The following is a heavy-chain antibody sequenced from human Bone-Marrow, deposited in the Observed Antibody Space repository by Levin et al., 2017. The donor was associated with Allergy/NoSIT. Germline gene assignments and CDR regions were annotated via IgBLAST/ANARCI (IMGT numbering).Heavy chain of an antibody. D-gene: IGHD6-13*01. V-gene: IGHV3-23*01. CDR3: AKVPADLYYYYGLDA. CDR2: ISGSGDTT. Sequence: GESLKISCEASGITFNNNAMTWVRQAPGKGLEWVSTISGSGDTTYYADSVKGRFTISRDNSKNTVYLQMNSLRAEDTGIFFCAKVPADLYYYYGLDAWGQGTTVTVSS. CDR1: GITFNNNA. J-gene: IGHJ6*02.